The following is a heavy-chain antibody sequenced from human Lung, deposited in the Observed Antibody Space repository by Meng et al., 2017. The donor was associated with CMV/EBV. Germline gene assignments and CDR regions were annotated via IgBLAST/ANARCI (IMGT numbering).Heavy chain of an antibody. CDR3: AYLWYSSGWLYYYYGMDV. V-gene: IGHV3-21*01. CDR1: GFXFSSSS. Sequence: GGSXRLXCAASGFXFSSSSMNWVRQAPGKGREWVSSISSSSSHIYYADSVKGRFTISRDNAKNTLYLPMNRQRAEDTAVYYCAYLWYSSGWLYYYYGMDVWXQGTPVTVSS. CDR2: ISSSSSHI. D-gene: IGHD6-19*01. J-gene: IGHJ6*02.